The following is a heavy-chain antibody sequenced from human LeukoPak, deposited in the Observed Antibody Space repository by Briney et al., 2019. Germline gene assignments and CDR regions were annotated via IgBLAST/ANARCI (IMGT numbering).Heavy chain of an antibody. D-gene: IGHD6-19*01. CDR1: GGTFSSYA. CDR2: IFPIFGTA. CDR3: ALIAVAGTLDY. Sequence: SVKVSCKVSGGTFSSYAISWVRQAPGQGREWVGGIFPIFGTANYAQKFQGTVTITADESTSTAYMELSSLRSEDTAVYYCALIAVAGTLDYWGQGTLVTVSS. J-gene: IGHJ4*02. V-gene: IGHV1-69*13.